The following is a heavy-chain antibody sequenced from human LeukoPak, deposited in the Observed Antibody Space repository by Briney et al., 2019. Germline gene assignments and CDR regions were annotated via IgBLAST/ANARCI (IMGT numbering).Heavy chain of an antibody. CDR1: GFTVSSNY. CDR2: IYSDRST. CDR3: ARGRRDPGSYI. V-gene: IGHV3-53*01. J-gene: IGHJ4*02. Sequence: PGGSLRLSCAASGFTVSSNYMSWVRQAPGKGLEWVSVIYSDRSTYYADSVKGRFTISRDNSKNTLYLQMNSLRAEDTAVYYCARGRRDPGSYIWGQGTLVTVSS. D-gene: IGHD3-10*01.